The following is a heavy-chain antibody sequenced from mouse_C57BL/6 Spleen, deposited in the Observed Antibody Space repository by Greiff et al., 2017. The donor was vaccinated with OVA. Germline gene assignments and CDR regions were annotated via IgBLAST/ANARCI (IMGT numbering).Heavy chain of an antibody. CDR2: IDPSDSET. CDR3: AREDYYGSSYGY. Sequence: QVQLQQPGAELVRPGSSVKLSCKASGYTFTSYWMHWVKQRPIQGLEWIGNIDPSDSETHYNQKFKDKATLTVDKSSSTAYMQLSSLTSEDSAVYYCAREDYYGSSYGYWGQGTTLTVSS. J-gene: IGHJ2*01. V-gene: IGHV1-52*01. D-gene: IGHD1-1*01. CDR1: GYTFTSYW.